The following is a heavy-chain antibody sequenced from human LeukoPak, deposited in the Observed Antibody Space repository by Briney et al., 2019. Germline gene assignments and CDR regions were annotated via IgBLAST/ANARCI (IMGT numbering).Heavy chain of an antibody. J-gene: IGHJ4*02. CDR2: ISYDGSNK. CDR3: ARVDTTTVATIDY. Sequence: PGGSLRLSCVASGFTFSTYAMHWVRQAPGKGLEWVAFISYDGSNKYADSVKGRFTISRDNSKNTLYLQMSSLRGEDTAVYYCARVDTTTVATIDYWGQGTLVTVPS. D-gene: IGHD5-18*01. CDR1: GFTFSTYA. V-gene: IGHV3-30-3*01.